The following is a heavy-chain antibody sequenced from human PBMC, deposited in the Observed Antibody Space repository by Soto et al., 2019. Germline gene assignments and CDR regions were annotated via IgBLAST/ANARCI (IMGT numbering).Heavy chain of an antibody. D-gene: IGHD6-13*01. Sequence: GGSLRLSCAASGFTFSSYSMNWVRQAPGKGLEWVSYISSSSSTIYYADSVKGRFTISRDNAKNSLYLQMNSLRAEDTAVYYCARDLGSSWYPEYFKNWGQGTLVTVSS. CDR1: GFTFSSYS. CDR3: ARDLGSSWYPEYFKN. V-gene: IGHV3-48*01. CDR2: ISSSSSTI. J-gene: IGHJ1*01.